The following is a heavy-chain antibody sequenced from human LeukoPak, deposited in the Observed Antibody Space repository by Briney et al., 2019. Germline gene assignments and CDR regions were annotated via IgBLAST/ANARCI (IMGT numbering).Heavy chain of an antibody. J-gene: IGHJ4*02. V-gene: IGHV4-4*08. Sequence: SETLSLTCTVSGGSISSYYWSWIRQPPGKGLEWIGYIYYSGSTNYNPSLKSRVTISVDTPKNQFSLKLSSVTAADTAVYYCARDYYDSSGYPGHFDYWGQGTLVTVSS. D-gene: IGHD3-22*01. CDR1: GGSISSYY. CDR2: IYYSGST. CDR3: ARDYYDSSGYPGHFDY.